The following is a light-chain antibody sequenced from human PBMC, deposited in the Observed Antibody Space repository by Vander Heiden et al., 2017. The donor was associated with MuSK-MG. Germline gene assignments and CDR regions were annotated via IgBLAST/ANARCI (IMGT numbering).Light chain of an antibody. CDR2: AAS. CDR3: LQDYNYPRT. CDR1: QGIRND. J-gene: IGKJ2*02. Sequence: AIQMTQSPSSLSASVGDRVTITCRASQGIRNDLGWFQQKPGKAPKLLIYAASSLQSGVPSRFSGSGSGTDFTLTINSLQPEDFATYYCLQDYNYPRTFGQGTNLEIK. V-gene: IGKV1-6*01.